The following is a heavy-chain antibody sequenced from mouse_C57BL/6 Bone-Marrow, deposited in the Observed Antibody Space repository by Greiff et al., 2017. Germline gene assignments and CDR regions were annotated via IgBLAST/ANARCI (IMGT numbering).Heavy chain of an antibody. V-gene: IGHV1-15*01. CDR2: IDPETGGT. D-gene: IGHD2-5*01. J-gene: IGHJ1*03. CDR3: TRSGSNYVDWYFDV. Sequence: VHLVESGAELVRPGASVTLSCKASGYTFTDYEMHWVKQTPVHGLEWIGAIDPETGGTAYNQKFKGKAILTADKSSSTAYMELRSLTSEDSAVYYCTRSGSNYVDWYFDVWGTGTTVTVSS. CDR1: GYTFTDYE.